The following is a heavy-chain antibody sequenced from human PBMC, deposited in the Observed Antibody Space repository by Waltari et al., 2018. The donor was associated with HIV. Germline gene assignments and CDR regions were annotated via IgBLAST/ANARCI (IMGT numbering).Heavy chain of an antibody. CDR2: IIPTFGRA. J-gene: IGHJ4*02. D-gene: IGHD3-22*01. CDR3: ASPGTYDSSGYYPYLAY. Sequence: QVQLVQSGSEVKKPGSSVKVSCTASGGSFSSLTFNWVRQAPGQGLEWLGGIIPTFGRAIYTRCLQARVTITADVSSGTVYLEVTGLTSEDTAVYYCASPGTYDSSGYYPYLAYWGQGTPVTVSS. V-gene: IGHV1-69*01. CDR1: GGSFSSLT.